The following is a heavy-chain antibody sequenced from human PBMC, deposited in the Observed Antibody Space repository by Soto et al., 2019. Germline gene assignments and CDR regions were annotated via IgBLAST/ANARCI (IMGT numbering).Heavy chain of an antibody. D-gene: IGHD6-6*01. V-gene: IGHV4-59*01. CDR2: TFYSESS. CDR3: AKEARSEYSSSYYFDY. CDR1: GASISNYY. J-gene: IGHJ4*02. Sequence: PSETLSLTCTVSGASISNYYWSWIRQSPGKGLECIAYTFYSESSRYNPSLNSRVTILIDTARNQFSLKLNSVTETDTAVYYCAKEARSEYSSSYYFDYWGQGTLVTVSS.